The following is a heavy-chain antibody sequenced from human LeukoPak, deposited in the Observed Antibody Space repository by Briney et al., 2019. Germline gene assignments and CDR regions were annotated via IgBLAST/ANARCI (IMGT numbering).Heavy chain of an antibody. CDR1: GLSFRSYW. J-gene: IGHJ4*02. D-gene: IGHD5-18*01. V-gene: IGHV3-74*01. Sequence: GGFLRLSCEASGLSFRSYWMPWVRQAPGKGLVWVSRINGDDDVSSTSYADSVKGRFTISRDNAKTTLYLQTNRLRAAATAVYYCSKRNREPGYSSDYWGQGTLVTVSS. CDR3: SKRNREPGYSSDY. CDR2: INGDDDVSST.